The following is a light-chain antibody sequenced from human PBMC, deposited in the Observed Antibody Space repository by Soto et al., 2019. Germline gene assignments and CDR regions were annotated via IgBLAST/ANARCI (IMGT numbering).Light chain of an antibody. CDR1: QGISSW. J-gene: IGKJ5*01. CDR2: AAS. Sequence: DIQMTQSPSSVSASVGDRVTITCRASQGISSWLAWYQQKPGKAPKFLIYAASTLQSGVSSRFSGSASGTEFTLTISNLQPEDFATYYWQHSYSFTITFGQGTRLEIK. CDR3: QHSYSFTIT. V-gene: IGKV1-12*01.